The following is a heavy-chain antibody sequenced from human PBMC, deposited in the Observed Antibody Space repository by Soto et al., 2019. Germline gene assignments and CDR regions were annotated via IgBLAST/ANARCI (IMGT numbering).Heavy chain of an antibody. V-gene: IGHV1-18*01. CDR2: ISAYNGNT. J-gene: IGHJ6*02. D-gene: IGHD2-2*01. CDR1: GYTFTSYG. Sequence: ASVRVSCKASGYTFTSYGISWVRQAPGQGLEWMGWISAYNGNTNYAQKLQGRVTMTTDTSTSTAYMELRSLRSDDTAVYYCARDGWADIVVVPAATGRSYYYYYGMDVWGQGTTVTVSS. CDR3: ARDGWADIVVVPAATGRSYYYYYGMDV.